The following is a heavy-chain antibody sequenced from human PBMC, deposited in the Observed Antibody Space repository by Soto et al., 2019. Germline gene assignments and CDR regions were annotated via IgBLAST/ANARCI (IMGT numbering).Heavy chain of an antibody. Sequence: SVKVSCKASGGTFSGYAVSWVRQAPGQRLEWMGGIIPIFGTANYAQKFQGRVTITADESTSTAYMELSSLRSEDTAVYYCAIGEGGYDILTPYYYCDMDGRGQGTTVTVSS. J-gene: IGHJ6*02. V-gene: IGHV1-69*13. D-gene: IGHD3-9*01. CDR1: GGTFSGYA. CDR2: IIPIFGTA. CDR3: AIGEGGYDILTPYYYCDMDG.